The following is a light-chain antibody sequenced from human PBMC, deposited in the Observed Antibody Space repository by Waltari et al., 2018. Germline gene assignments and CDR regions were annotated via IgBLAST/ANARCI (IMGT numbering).Light chain of an antibody. CDR3: QRCKSRPGT. J-gene: IGKJ1*01. CDR2: RAS. CDR1: QSIDDW. V-gene: IGKV1-5*03. Sequence: DLQMTQSPSTLSASVGDRVTITCRASQSIDDWLAWYQQNPGRAPKLLLYRASTLESGVPSRCSGGGYGTQFTLTISSLQPDEFATYYCQRCKSRPGTFGQGTKVEIK.